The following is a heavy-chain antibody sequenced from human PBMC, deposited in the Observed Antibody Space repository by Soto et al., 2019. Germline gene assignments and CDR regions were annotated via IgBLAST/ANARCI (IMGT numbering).Heavy chain of an antibody. V-gene: IGHV1-2*02. CDR2: INPKFGDT. D-gene: IGHD3-10*01. CDR1: GYTFTSYY. J-gene: IGHJ6*02. CDR3: ARNMDNYYGPGSGNGHGF. Sequence: QVQLVQSGAEVKEPGDSVRVSCEASGYTFTSYYIHWVRQAPGQGLEWMGWINPKFGDTTYAQDFQGRVSMPRDMSISTVYMELSTLTSDDRAIYYCARNMDNYYGPGSGNGHGFWGQGSTVTVFS.